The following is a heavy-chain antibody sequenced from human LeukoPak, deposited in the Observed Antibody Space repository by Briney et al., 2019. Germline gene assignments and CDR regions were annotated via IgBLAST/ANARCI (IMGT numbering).Heavy chain of an antibody. CDR2: INSDGGST. CDR3: AREGFVRYFDWLLSFYFDY. V-gene: IGHV3-74*01. D-gene: IGHD3-9*01. Sequence: PGGTLRLSCAASGFTFSNYWMHWVRQGPGKGLVWVSRINSDGGSTGYADSVKGRFTIFRDNAKNSLYLQLNSLRAEDTAVYYCAREGFVRYFDWLLSFYFDYWGQGTLVTVSS. CDR1: GFTFSNYW. J-gene: IGHJ4*02.